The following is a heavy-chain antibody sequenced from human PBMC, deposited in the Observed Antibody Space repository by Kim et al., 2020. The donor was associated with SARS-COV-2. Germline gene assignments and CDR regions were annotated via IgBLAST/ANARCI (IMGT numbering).Heavy chain of an antibody. Sequence: SETLSLTCAVSGGSITSGNWWSWVRQPPGKGLEWIGEIFHSGSSNYSPSLKSRVTISVDKSKNQLSLKLNSVTAADTAVYYCASLPYDSSVVGQNPIDSSGPGALVVVSS. D-gene: IGHD3-22*01. CDR3: ASLPYDSSVVGQNPIDS. V-gene: IGHV4-4*02. CDR2: IFHSGSS. J-gene: IGHJ4*02. CDR1: GGSITSGNW.